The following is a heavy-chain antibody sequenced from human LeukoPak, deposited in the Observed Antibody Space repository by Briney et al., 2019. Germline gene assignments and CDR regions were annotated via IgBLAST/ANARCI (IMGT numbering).Heavy chain of an antibody. CDR2: IIPILGIA. CDR1: GGTFSSYA. V-gene: IGHV1-69*04. D-gene: IGHD3-22*01. J-gene: IGHJ4*02. CDR3: ARGYYYDRSLDY. Sequence: SVKVSCQASGGTFSSYAISWVRQAPGQGLEWMGRIIPILGIANYAQKFQGRVTITADKSTSTAYMELSSLRSEDTAVYYCARGYYYDRSLDYWGQGTLVTVSS.